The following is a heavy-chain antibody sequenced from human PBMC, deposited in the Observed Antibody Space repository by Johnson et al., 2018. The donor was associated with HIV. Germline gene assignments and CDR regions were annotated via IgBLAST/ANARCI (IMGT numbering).Heavy chain of an antibody. V-gene: IGHV3-74*02. D-gene: IGHD3-10*01. Sequence: VQLVESGGGLVQPGGSLRLSCAASGFAFRSYWMHWVRQAPGKGLVWVSRINSDGSSTSYADSVKGRFTISRDSAKNTLYLQMNSLRAEDTAMYYCAVGIQLWFGSEGDAFDIWGQGAMVSVSS. J-gene: IGHJ3*02. CDR3: AVGIQLWFGSEGDAFDI. CDR1: GFAFRSYW. CDR2: INSDGSST.